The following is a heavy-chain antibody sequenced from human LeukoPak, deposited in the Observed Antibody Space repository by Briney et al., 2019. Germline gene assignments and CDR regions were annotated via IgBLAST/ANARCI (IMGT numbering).Heavy chain of an antibody. J-gene: IGHJ4*02. D-gene: IGHD6-13*01. V-gene: IGHV3-7*01. CDR2: RRQDGSEK. Sequence: GGSLRLSCAASGFTFSSYAMSWVRHAPGKVLEWGAYRRQDGSEKYYVDSVKGRFTMSRDNAKNSLYLKMTSLRAEDTAVYYCARHSSSWIDYWGQGTLVTVSS. CDR3: ARHSSSWIDY. CDR1: GFTFSSYA.